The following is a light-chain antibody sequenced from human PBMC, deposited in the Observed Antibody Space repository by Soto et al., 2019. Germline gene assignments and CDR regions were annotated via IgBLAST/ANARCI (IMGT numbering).Light chain of an antibody. CDR2: AAS. V-gene: IGKV3-20*01. Sequence: EIVLTQSPGTLSLSPGERATLSCRASQSVSSSYLAWYQQKPGQAPRLLIYAASSRATGIPDRFSGSRSGTDFTLPISSLQPEDLAVYYCQQYGSSPGTFGQGTKFDIK. CDR1: QSVSSSY. CDR3: QQYGSSPGT. J-gene: IGKJ1*01.